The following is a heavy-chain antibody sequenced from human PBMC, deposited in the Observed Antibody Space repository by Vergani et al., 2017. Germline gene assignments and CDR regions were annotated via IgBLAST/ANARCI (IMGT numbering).Heavy chain of an antibody. Sequence: EVQLVESGGGLVQPGGSLRLSCAASGFTFDDYAMHWVRQAPGKGLEWVSGISWNSGSIGYADSVKGRFTISRDNAKNSLYLQMNSLRAEDTALYYCAKAPYGGNDYWYFDLWGRGTLVTVSS. V-gene: IGHV3-9*01. CDR1: GFTFDDYA. J-gene: IGHJ2*01. D-gene: IGHD4-23*01. CDR2: ISWNSGSI. CDR3: AKAPYGGNDYWYFDL.